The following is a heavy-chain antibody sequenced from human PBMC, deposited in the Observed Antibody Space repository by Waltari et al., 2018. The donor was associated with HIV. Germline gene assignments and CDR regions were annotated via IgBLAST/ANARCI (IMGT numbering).Heavy chain of an antibody. CDR1: GYTFNGYY. J-gene: IGHJ5*02. CDR2: RNPNSGGT. V-gene: IGHV1-2*02. CDR3: ARWPPYYYGVGSPGGGWFDP. D-gene: IGHD3-10*01. Sequence: QVQLVQSGAEVKKPGASVKVSFKASGYTFNGYYMHWARQAPGQGLEWLGGRNPNSGGTNYALTFQGRVTMTRDTSISTAYMGLSRRRSDDTAVYYCARWPPYYYGVGSPGGGWFDPWGQGTLVTVSS.